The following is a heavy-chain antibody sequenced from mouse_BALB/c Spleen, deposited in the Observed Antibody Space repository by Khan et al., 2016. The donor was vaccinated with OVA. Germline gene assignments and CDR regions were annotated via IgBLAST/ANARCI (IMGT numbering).Heavy chain of an antibody. CDR3: ASKSYGKGAY. CDR2: ISYDGSN. D-gene: IGHD2-1*01. V-gene: IGHV3-6*02. CDR1: GYSITSGYY. J-gene: IGHJ3*01. Sequence: EVQLQESGPGLVKPSQSLSLTCSVTGYSITSGYYWSWIRQFPGNRLEWMGYISYDGSNNYNPSLKNRISITRDTSKKQFFLKLNSVTPEDTATYYCASKSYGKGAYWGQGTRVTVSA.